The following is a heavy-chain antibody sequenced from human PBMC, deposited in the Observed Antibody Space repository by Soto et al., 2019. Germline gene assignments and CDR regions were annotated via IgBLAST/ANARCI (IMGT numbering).Heavy chain of an antibody. CDR3: ARSSGTYPPSRYYYGLDV. J-gene: IGHJ6*02. CDR2: ISAYNGDT. V-gene: IGHV1-18*01. CDR1: GYTFTSYG. Sequence: ASMKVSCKSSGYTFTSYGFIWVRQAPGRGLECMGWISAYNGDTNYPQKFQARVTMTTDTSTSTAYLDLRSLRSDDTAVYYCARSSGTYPPSRYYYGLDVWGQGTTVTVSS. D-gene: IGHD1-26*01.